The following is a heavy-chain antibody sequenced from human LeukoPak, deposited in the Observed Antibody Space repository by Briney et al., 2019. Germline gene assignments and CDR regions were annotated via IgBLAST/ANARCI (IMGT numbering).Heavy chain of an antibody. CDR3: AIRIAAAGSRDY. CDR1: GYTFTGYY. Sequence: GASVKVSCKASGYTFTGYYMHWVRQAPGQGLEWMGRINPNSGGTNYAQKFQGRVTMTRDTSISTAYMALSRLRSDDTAVYYCAIRIAAAGSRDYWGQGTLVTASS. V-gene: IGHV1-2*06. D-gene: IGHD6-13*01. J-gene: IGHJ4*02. CDR2: INPNSGGT.